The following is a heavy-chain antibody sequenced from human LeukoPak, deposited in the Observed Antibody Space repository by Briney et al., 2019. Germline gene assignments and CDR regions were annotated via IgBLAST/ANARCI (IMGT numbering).Heavy chain of an antibody. CDR3: AREPAAYGY. CDR2: ISSSSSYI. CDR1: GFTFRSHD. D-gene: IGHD6-13*01. V-gene: IGHV3-21*01. J-gene: IGHJ4*02. Sequence: GGSLRLSCAASGFTFRSHDMSWVRQAPGKGLEWVSSISSSSSYIYYADSVKGRFTISRNNAKNSLYLQMNSLRAEDTAVYYCAREPAAYGYWGQGTLVTVSS.